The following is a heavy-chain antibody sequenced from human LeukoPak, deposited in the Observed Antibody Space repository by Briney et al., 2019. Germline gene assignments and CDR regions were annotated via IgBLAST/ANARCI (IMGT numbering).Heavy chain of an antibody. D-gene: IGHD1-14*01. CDR1: GFTVSSNY. Sequence: GGSPRLSCAASGFTVSSNYMSWVRQAPGKGLEWVSVIYSGGSTYYADSVKGRFTISRDNSKNTLYLQMNSLRAEDTAVYYCSVSRGNPNYFDYWGQGTLVTVSS. J-gene: IGHJ4*02. V-gene: IGHV3-66*02. CDR2: IYSGGST. CDR3: SVSRGNPNYFDY.